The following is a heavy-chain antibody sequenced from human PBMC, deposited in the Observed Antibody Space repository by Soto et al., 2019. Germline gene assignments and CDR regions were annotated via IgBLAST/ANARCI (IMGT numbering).Heavy chain of an antibody. CDR1: GGSISSSSYY. V-gene: IGHV4-39*01. CDR2: IYYSGSI. CDR3: ARQSSGWYNWFDP. Sequence: QLQLQKSGPGLVKPSETLSLTCSVSGGSISSSSYYWGWIRQPPGKGLEWIGSIYYSGSIYYNPSLKSRVTISVDTSKNQFSLKLSSVTAAETAVYYCARQSSGWYNWFDPWGQGTLVTVSS. J-gene: IGHJ5*02. D-gene: IGHD6-19*01.